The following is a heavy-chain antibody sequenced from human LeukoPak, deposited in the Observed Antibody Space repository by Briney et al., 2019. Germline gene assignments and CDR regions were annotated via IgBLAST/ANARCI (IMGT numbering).Heavy chain of an antibody. CDR1: GYTFTTYY. J-gene: IGHJ4*02. V-gene: IGHV1-46*01. CDR3: ARRVSSGYSVDY. Sequence: ASVKVSCKASGYTFTTYYMHWVRQAPGQGLEWMGILNPSSGSTSYAQKFQGRVTMTRDTSTSTVYMELSSLRSEDTAVYYCARRVSSGYSVDYWGQGTLVTVSS. CDR2: LNPSSGST. D-gene: IGHD3-22*01.